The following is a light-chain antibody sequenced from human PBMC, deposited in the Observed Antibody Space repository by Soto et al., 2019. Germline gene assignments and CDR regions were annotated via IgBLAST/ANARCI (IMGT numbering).Light chain of an antibody. CDR1: QSVSNTY. Sequence: ENVLTQSPGTLSLSPGERATLSCRASQSVSNTYLAWYQQKPGQAPRLLMYDISSRATRISDRFSGSGSGTDFPLSISRLEPEDFAVYYCQQYGSSPGTFGQGTKVEI. CDR2: DIS. V-gene: IGKV3-20*01. CDR3: QQYGSSPGT. J-gene: IGKJ1*01.